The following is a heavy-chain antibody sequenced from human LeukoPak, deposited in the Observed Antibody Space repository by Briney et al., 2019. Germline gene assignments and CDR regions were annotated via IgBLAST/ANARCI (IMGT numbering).Heavy chain of an antibody. Sequence: GGSLRLSCAASGFTFSSYAMSWVRQAPGKGLEWVSAISGSGGSTYYADSVKGRFTISRDNSKNTLYLQMNSLRAEDTAVYYCAKLELEYQLLLYFDYWGQGTLVTVSS. V-gene: IGHV3-23*01. CDR1: GFTFSSYA. CDR2: ISGSGGST. D-gene: IGHD2-2*01. CDR3: AKLELEYQLLLYFDY. J-gene: IGHJ4*02.